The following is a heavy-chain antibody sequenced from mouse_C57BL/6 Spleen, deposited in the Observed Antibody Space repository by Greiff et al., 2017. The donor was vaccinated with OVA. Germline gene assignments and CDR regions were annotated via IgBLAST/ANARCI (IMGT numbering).Heavy chain of an antibody. J-gene: IGHJ2*01. D-gene: IGHD1-1*01. CDR1: GYTFTSYW. Sequence: QVQRQEPVAELVKPGASVKVSCKASGYTFTSYWMHWVKQRPGQGLEWIGRIHPPDSDTNCNQTFKGKATLTVDKSSSTAYMQLSSLTSEDSAVYYCAMYYGSSYDYWGQGTTLTVSS. CDR3: AMYYGSSYDY. V-gene: IGHV1-74*01. CDR2: IHPPDSDT.